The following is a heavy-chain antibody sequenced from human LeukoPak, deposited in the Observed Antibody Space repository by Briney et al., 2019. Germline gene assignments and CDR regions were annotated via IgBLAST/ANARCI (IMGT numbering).Heavy chain of an antibody. CDR1: GYTFTDCS. V-gene: IGHV1-2*02. D-gene: IGHD4-17*01. CDR3: ARDGPLTTDFDY. CDR2: INPNSGGT. J-gene: IGHJ4*02. Sequence: GASVKVSCKASGYTFTDCSSNCVRQAPGQGLEWMGSINPNSGGTNYAQKFQGRVTMTRDTSISAAYMEMSSLRSDDTAVYYCARDGPLTTDFDYWGQGTLVTVSS.